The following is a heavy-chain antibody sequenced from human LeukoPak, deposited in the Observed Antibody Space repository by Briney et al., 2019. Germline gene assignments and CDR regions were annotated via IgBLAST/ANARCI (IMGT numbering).Heavy chain of an antibody. Sequence: SEKVSCKASGGTFSTDALAWVRQVPGQGPEWMGRIIPVFGTTNYAETFQGRVTITADISTSTAYMQLSSLRSEDTAVYYCAREAGIAITGTIWYFDLWGRGTLVTVSS. CDR1: GGTFSTDA. J-gene: IGHJ2*01. V-gene: IGHV1-69*06. CDR3: AREAGIAITGTIWYFDL. CDR2: IIPVFGTT. D-gene: IGHD1/OR15-1a*01.